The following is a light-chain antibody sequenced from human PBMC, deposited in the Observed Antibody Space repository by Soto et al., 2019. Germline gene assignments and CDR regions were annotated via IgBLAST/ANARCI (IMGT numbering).Light chain of an antibody. V-gene: IGKV1-27*01. J-gene: IGKJ1*01. CDR3: QKYDSVPWS. CDR2: TAS. CDR1: QGIGYN. Sequence: DIQMTQSPTSLSASVGDRVTITCRASQGIGYNLAWYQQKPGKVPKVLIYTASTLHSGVPSRFSGSGSGTEFTLTINSLQPEDVATYFCQKYDSVPWSFGQGTRVAI.